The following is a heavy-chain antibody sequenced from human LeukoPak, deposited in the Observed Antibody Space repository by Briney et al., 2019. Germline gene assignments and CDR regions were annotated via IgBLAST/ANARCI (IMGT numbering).Heavy chain of an antibody. V-gene: IGHV1-18*01. J-gene: IGHJ5*02. CDR3: ARGPGVYYDFWSGYQP. D-gene: IGHD3-3*01. Sequence: ASAKVSCKASGYTFTSYGISWVRQAPGQGLEWMGWISAYNGNTNYAQKLQGRVTMTTDTSTSTAYMELRSLRSDDTAVYYCARGPGVYYDFWSGYQPWGQGTLVTVSS. CDR1: GYTFTSYG. CDR2: ISAYNGNT.